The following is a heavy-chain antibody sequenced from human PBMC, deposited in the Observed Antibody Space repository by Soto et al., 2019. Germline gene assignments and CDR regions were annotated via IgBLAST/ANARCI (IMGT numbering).Heavy chain of an antibody. CDR2: VYYNGNT. CDR1: GGSTSSSDYQ. D-gene: IGHD6-13*01. CDR3: ARRERAAGTDWWFDP. V-gene: IGHV4-39*01. Sequence: SETLSLTCTVSGGSTSSSDYQWAWIRQPPGKGLEWIGNVYYNGNTYYNQSLKSRVTISVDTSNNQFSLKVDSVTAADTAVYYCARRERAAGTDWWFDPWGQGTLVTVSS. J-gene: IGHJ5*02.